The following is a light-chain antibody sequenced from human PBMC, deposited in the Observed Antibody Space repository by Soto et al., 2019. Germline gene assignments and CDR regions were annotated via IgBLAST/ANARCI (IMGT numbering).Light chain of an antibody. V-gene: IGKV1-39*01. CDR2: DAA. Sequence: DIQMTQSPYSLSAAVGDRVTIACRASQNINTYLTWYQQKPGKAPKLLMFDAASLQSGVPSRFSGSGSRTDFTLTIPSLQPEDVATYYGQQPASAPFTFGPGTKVDI. CDR3: QQPASAPFT. J-gene: IGKJ3*01. CDR1: QNINTY.